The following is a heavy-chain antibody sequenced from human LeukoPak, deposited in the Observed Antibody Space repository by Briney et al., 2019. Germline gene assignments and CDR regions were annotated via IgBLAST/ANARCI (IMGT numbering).Heavy chain of an antibody. D-gene: IGHD3-22*01. J-gene: IGHJ3*02. CDR3: ASITMIVVPQTDAFDI. CDR2: INWNGGST. Sequence: GGSLRLSCAASGFTFDDYGMSWVRQAPGNGLEWVSGINWNGGSTGYADSVKGRFTISRDNAKNSLYLQMNSLRAEDTALYYCASITMIVVPQTDAFDIWGQGTMVTVSS. V-gene: IGHV3-20*04. CDR1: GFTFDDYG.